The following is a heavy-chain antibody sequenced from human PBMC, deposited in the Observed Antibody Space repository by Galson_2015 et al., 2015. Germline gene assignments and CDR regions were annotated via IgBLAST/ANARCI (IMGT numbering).Heavy chain of an antibody. CDR2: VRSKANSYAT. D-gene: IGHD6-13*01. J-gene: IGHJ4*02. CDR1: GFTFSGSA. CDR3: WGIAATDTSGYFDY. Sequence: SLRIAGAASGFTFSGSAMHWVRQASGKGLAWVGRVRSKANSYATAYAASVKGRFPISRDDSKNTAYLQMNSLKTEDTAVYYCWGIAATDTSGYFDYWGQGTLVTVSS. V-gene: IGHV3-73*01.